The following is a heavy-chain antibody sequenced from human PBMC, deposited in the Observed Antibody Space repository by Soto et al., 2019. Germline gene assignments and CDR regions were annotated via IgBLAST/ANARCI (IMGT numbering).Heavy chain of an antibody. D-gene: IGHD3-22*01. V-gene: IGHV3-23*01. Sequence: EMELLESGGGLVQPGGSLRLSGAASGFTFKTYVMNWVRLAPGRGLEWVSGIGNNGKNKYYAVSVEGRFTVSRDNSKNALYLQMSSMKVDDTAIYFCVKAADSSGYFYDQNSLGYGLEVWGQGTTVTVSS. CDR1: GFTFKTYV. CDR3: VKAADSSGYFYDQNSLGYGLEV. J-gene: IGHJ6*02. CDR2: IGNNGKNK.